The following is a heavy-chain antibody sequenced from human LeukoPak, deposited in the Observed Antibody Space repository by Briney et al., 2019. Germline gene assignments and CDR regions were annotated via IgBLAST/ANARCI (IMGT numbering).Heavy chain of an antibody. D-gene: IGHD6-19*01. CDR3: ARERWSSGWAYYYYYGMDV. CDR2: ISAYNGNT. Sequence: ASVKVSCKASGYTFTSYGISWVRQAPGQGLEWMGWISAYNGNTNYAQKLQGRVTITRDTSASTAYMELSSLRSEDTAVYYCARERWSSGWAYYYYYGMDVWGQGTTVTVSS. CDR1: GYTFTSYG. J-gene: IGHJ6*02. V-gene: IGHV1-18*01.